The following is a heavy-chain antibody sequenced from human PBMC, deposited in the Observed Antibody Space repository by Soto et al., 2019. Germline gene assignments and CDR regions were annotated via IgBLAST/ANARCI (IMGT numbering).Heavy chain of an antibody. D-gene: IGHD6-13*01. J-gene: IGHJ6*02. CDR1: GFTFSSYG. CDR2: ISYDGSNK. Sequence: QVQLVESGGGVVQPGRSLRLSCAASGFTFSSYGMHWVRQAPGKGLEWVAVISYDGSNKYYADSVKGRFTISRDNSKNTLYLQMNSLRAEDTAVYYCAKRAAADLYYYYGMDVWGQGTTVTVSS. V-gene: IGHV3-30*18. CDR3: AKRAAADLYYYYGMDV.